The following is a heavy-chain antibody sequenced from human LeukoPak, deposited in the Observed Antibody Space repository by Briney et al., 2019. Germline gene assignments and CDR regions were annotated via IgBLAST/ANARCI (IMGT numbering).Heavy chain of an antibody. CDR2: ISGSGGST. Sequence: GGSLRLSCAASGFTFSSYAMSWVRQAPGKGLEWVSAISGSGGSTYYADSVKGRFTISRDNSKNTLYLQMNSLRAEDTAVYYCAKDQGSPMITFGDLNCWGQGTLVTVSS. CDR1: GFTFSSYA. D-gene: IGHD3-16*01. CDR3: AKDQGSPMITFGDLNC. J-gene: IGHJ4*02. V-gene: IGHV3-23*01.